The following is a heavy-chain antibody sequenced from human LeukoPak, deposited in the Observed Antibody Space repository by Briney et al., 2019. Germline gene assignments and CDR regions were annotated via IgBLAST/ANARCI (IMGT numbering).Heavy chain of an antibody. CDR1: GFTFSSYW. Sequence: GGSLRLSCAASGFTFSSYWMSWVRQAPGKGLEWVANIKQDGSEKYYVDSVKGRFTISRDNSKNTLYLQMNSLRAEDTAVYYCAKEVRGLDVWGQGTTVTVSS. D-gene: IGHD4-11*01. CDR2: IKQDGSEK. CDR3: AKEVRGLDV. J-gene: IGHJ6*02. V-gene: IGHV3-7*01.